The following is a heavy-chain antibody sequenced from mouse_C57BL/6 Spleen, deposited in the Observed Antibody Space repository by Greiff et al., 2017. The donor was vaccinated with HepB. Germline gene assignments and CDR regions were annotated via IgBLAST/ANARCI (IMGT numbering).Heavy chain of an antibody. J-gene: IGHJ1*03. V-gene: IGHV1-80*01. CDR1: GYAFSSYW. CDR3: AIYGSSYFDV. CDR2: IYPGDGDT. Sequence: QVQLKESGAELVKSGASVKISCKASGYAFSSYWMNWVKQRPGKGLEWIGQIYPGDGDTNYNGKFKGKATLTADKSSSTAYMQLSSLTSEDSAVYICAIYGSSYFDVWGTGTTVTVSS. D-gene: IGHD1-1*01.